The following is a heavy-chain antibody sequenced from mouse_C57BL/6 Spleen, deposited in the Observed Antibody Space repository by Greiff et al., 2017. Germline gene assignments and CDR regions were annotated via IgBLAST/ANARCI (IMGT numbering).Heavy chain of an antibody. J-gene: IGHJ2*01. D-gene: IGHD1-1*01. CDR3: TRDGNYYGSSSYFDY. V-gene: IGHV1-15*01. CDR1: GYTFTDYE. CDR2: IDPETGGT. Sequence: QLQQSGAELVRPGASVTLSCKASGYTFTDYEMHWVKQTPVHGLEWIGAIDPETGGTAYNQKFKGKAILTADKSSSTAYMELRSLTSEDSAVYYCTRDGNYYGSSSYFDYWGQGTTLTVSS.